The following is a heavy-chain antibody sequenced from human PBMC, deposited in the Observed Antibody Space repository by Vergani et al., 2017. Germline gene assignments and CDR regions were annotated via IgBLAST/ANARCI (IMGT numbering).Heavy chain of an antibody. Sequence: EMQLLESGGGLVQPGGSLRLSCAASGFTFSTYAMTWVRQAPGKGLEWVSTISSDGGSTYYADSVKGRFTISRDNSKNTLSLQMNSLTAEDTAIYYCAGPQWTRAYYDCGFDCWSEGILVTVSS. V-gene: IGHV3-23*01. CDR1: GFTFSTYA. J-gene: IGHJ4*02. CDR3: AGPQWTRAYYDCGFDC. CDR2: ISSDGGST. D-gene: IGHD3-3*01.